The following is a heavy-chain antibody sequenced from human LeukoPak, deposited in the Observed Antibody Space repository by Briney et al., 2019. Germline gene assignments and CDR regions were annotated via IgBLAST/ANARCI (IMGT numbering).Heavy chain of an antibody. CDR2: ISYDGSNK. J-gene: IGHJ4*02. D-gene: IGHD3-3*01. CDR3: AKTGYYDFWSGYYDY. V-gene: IGHV3-30*18. Sequence: GGSLRLSCAASRFTFSSYGMHWVRQAPGKGLEWVAVISYDGSNKYYADSVKGRFTISRDNSKNTLYLQMNSLRAEDTAVYYCAKTGYYDFWSGYYDYWGQGTLVTVSS. CDR1: RFTFSSYG.